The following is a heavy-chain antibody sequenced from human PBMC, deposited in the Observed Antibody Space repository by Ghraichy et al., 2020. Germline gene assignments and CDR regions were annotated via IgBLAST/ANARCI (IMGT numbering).Heavy chain of an antibody. V-gene: IGHV2-5*02. Sequence: GPTLVNPTQTLMLTCNFSGFSLSSSGVGVGWIRQPPGKALEWLALIYWDDDKRYSPSLRSRLTITKDTSKNQVVLTMTNMDPVDGGTYYCAHRPAAASGFDYWGQGAPVTVSS. J-gene: IGHJ4*02. CDR3: AHRPAAASGFDY. D-gene: IGHD2-15*01. CDR2: IYWDDDK. CDR1: GFSLSSSGVG.